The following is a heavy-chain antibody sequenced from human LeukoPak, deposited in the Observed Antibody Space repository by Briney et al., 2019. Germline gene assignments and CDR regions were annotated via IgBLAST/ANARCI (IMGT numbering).Heavy chain of an antibody. Sequence: PGASVKVSCKASGYTFTSYGISWVRQAPRQGLEWMGWISAYNGNTNYAQKLQGRVTMTTDTSTSTAYMELRSLRSDDTAVYYCARYLIPCTSCYIGGYYYYMDVWGKGTTVTVSS. J-gene: IGHJ6*03. D-gene: IGHD2-2*02. CDR1: GYTFTSYG. CDR3: ARYLIPCTSCYIGGYYYYMDV. V-gene: IGHV1-18*01. CDR2: ISAYNGNT.